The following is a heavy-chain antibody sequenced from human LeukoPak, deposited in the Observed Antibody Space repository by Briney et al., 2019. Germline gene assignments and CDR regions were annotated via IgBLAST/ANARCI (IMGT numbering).Heavy chain of an antibody. V-gene: IGHV3-23*01. J-gene: IGHJ3*02. CDR3: AKWRDTAMVNSPVGAFDI. D-gene: IGHD5-18*01. Sequence: PGGSLRLSCAASGFTFSSYAMSWVRQAPGKGLEWVSAISGSGGSTYYADSVKGRFTISRDNSKNTLYLQMNSLRAEDTAVYYCAKWRDTAMVNSPVGAFDIWGQGTMVTVSS. CDR2: ISGSGGST. CDR1: GFTFSSYA.